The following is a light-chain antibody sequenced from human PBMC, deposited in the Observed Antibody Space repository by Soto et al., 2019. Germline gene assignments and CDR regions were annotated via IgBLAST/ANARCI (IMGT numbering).Light chain of an antibody. V-gene: IGKV1-39*01. CDR2: GAS. CDR3: QQSYITPLT. J-gene: IGKJ4*01. Sequence: DIQMTQSPSSLSASVGDRVTITCRASQSIIIYLNWYQQKPGKAPKLLIYGASSLQSGVTSRFSGSGSGTDFTLTISSLQPEDFATYYCQQSYITPLTFGGGTKVGIK. CDR1: QSIIIY.